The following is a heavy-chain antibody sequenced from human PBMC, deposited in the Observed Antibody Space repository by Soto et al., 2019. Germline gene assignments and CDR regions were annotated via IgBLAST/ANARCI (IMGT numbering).Heavy chain of an antibody. J-gene: IGHJ6*03. CDR2: IYYSGST. CDR3: ARDSAAGTYYYMDV. D-gene: IGHD6-13*01. Sequence: PSETLSLTCTVSGGSISSYYWSWIRQPPGKGLEWIGYIYYSGSTNYNPSLKSRVTISVDTSKNQFSLKLSSVTAADTAVYYCARDSAAGTYYYMDVWGKGTTVTVSS. V-gene: IGHV4-59*01. CDR1: GGSISSYY.